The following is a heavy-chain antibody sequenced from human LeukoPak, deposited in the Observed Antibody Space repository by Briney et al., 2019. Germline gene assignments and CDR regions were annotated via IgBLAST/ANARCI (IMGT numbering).Heavy chain of an antibody. CDR1: GFSFSSYG. CDR3: TKGQSGGGYYSPFDS. Sequence: GGSLRLSCAASGFSFSSYGMSWVRQAPGKGLEWVSIISTDGGTTHYAESAKGRFTISRDNLKNTLHLQMNSLRAEDTAVYYCTKGQSGGGYYSPFDSWGQGTLVTVSS. D-gene: IGHD3-22*01. V-gene: IGHV3-23*01. CDR2: ISTDGGTT. J-gene: IGHJ4*02.